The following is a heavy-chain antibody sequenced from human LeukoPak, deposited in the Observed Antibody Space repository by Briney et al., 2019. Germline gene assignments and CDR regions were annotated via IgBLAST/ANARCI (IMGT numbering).Heavy chain of an antibody. D-gene: IGHD2-2*01. CDR2: ISGGGDMT. V-gene: IGHV3-23*01. Sequence: WGSLRLSCAASGFTFSSYAMSWVRQGPGEGLEWVSAISGGGDMTHYTDSVKGRFTISGDNSRNVLYLQMNSLRADDAAIYYCARGYCTSTNCNNWFDPWGQGALVTVSS. CDR3: ARGYCTSTNCNNWFDP. J-gene: IGHJ5*02. CDR1: GFTFSSYA.